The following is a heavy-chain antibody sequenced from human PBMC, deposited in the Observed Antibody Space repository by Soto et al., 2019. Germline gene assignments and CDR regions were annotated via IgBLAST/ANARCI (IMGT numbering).Heavy chain of an antibody. CDR3: ARDLTPNPYRLPTY. CDR1: GYTFTSDS. CDR2: INAGNGNT. V-gene: IGHV1-3*01. Sequence: ASVNVSFKASGYTFTSDSMHWVRPAPGQRLELMGWINAGNGNTKYSQKFQGRVTITRDTSASTAYMELSSLRSEDTAVDYCARDLTPNPYRLPTYWGQGTLVTVSS. J-gene: IGHJ4*02. D-gene: IGHD2-2*01.